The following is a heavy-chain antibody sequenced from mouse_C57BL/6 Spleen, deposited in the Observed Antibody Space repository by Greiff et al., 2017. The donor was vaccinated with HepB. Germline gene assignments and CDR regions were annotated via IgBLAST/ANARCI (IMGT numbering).Heavy chain of an antibody. CDR1: GYTFTSYW. V-gene: IGHV1-69*01. J-gene: IGHJ3*01. D-gene: IGHD2-2*01. CDR2: IDPSDSYT. Sequence: QVQLQQPGAELVMPGASVKLSCKASGYTFTSYWMHWVKQRPGQGLEWIGEIDPSDSYTNYNQKLKGKSTLTVDKSSSTAYMQLSSLTSEDSAVYYCARSLSLPDLLWFYWGQGTLVTVSA. CDR3: ARSLSLPDLLWFY.